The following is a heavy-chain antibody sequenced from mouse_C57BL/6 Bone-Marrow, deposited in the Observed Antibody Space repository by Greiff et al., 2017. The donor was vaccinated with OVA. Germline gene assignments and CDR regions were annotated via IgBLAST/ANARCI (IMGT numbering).Heavy chain of an antibody. D-gene: IGHD1-1*01. CDR1: GFNIKDDY. Sequence: EVKLQESGAELVRPGASVKLSCTASGFNIKDDYMHWVKQRPEQGLEWIGWIDPENGDTEYASKFQGKATITADTSSNTAYLQLSSLTSEDTAVYYCTTHYGSRSYYFDYWGQGTTLTVSS. CDR3: TTHYGSRSYYFDY. V-gene: IGHV14-4*01. J-gene: IGHJ2*01. CDR2: IDPENGDT.